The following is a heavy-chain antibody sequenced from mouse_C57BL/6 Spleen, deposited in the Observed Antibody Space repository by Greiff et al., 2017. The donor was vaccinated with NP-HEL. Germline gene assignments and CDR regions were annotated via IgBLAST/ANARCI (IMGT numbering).Heavy chain of an antibody. CDR2: INSDGGST. J-gene: IGHJ3*01. CDR1: EYEFPSHD. Sequence: DVMLVESGGGLVQPGESLKLSCESNEYEFPSHDMSWVRKTPEKRLELVAAINSDGGSTYYPDTMERRFIISRDNTKKTLYLQMSSLRSEDTALYCCARLDDYDVFAYWGQGTLVTVSA. D-gene: IGHD2-4*01. CDR3: ARLDDYDVFAY. V-gene: IGHV5-2*01.